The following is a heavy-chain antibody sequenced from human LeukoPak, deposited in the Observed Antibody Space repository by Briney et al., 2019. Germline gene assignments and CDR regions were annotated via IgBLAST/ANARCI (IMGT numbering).Heavy chain of an antibody. Sequence: GGALRLSCAASGFTFSSYAMHWVRQAPGKGLEGVTVISYDGSNEYYADSVKGRITISRDNSKDTLYLQMNSLRAEDTAVYYCASGGDTDSRYFKYWGQGTLVTVSS. D-gene: IGHD3-22*01. CDR1: GFTFSSYA. J-gene: IGHJ1*01. CDR3: ASGGDTDSRYFKY. CDR2: ISYDGSNE. V-gene: IGHV3-30-3*01.